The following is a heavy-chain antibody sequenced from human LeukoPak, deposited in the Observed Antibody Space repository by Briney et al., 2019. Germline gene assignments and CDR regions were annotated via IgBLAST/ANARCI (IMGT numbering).Heavy chain of an antibody. CDR2: ISDTGRLS. Sequence: GGSLRLSCAASGFAFSSSAMSWVRQAPGKGLEWVAAISDTGRLSYCADSVNGRFTISRGNSKNTLSLQMNSLRAADTAVYYCAKGGLRDGYSDASWGQGTLITVSS. V-gene: IGHV3-23*01. D-gene: IGHD5-24*01. J-gene: IGHJ5*02. CDR3: AKGGLRDGYSDAS. CDR1: GFAFSSSA.